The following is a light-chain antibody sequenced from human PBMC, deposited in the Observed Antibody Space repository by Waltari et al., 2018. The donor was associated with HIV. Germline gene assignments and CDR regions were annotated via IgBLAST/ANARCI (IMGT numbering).Light chain of an antibody. J-gene: IGKJ4*01. V-gene: IGKV1-5*03. Sequence: DIQMTQSPSTLSASVGDRVTITCRASQSINSWLAWYQQKPGKAPKLLIYTASSLESGVPSRFSGSESGTEFTLTISCLQPEDFETYYCQQYNTYPLTFGGGTRVEIK. CDR2: TAS. CDR3: QQYNTYPLT. CDR1: QSINSW.